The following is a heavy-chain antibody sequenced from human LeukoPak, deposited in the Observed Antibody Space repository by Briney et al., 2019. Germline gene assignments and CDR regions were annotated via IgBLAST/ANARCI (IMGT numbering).Heavy chain of an antibody. CDR2: ITGSGGTT. CDR1: GFAFGNYG. CDR3: AKDPNGDYLGAFDF. Sequence: GGSLRLSCTGSGFAFGNYGMTWVRQPPGKGLEWVSAITGSGGTTRYPDSVTGRFTISRDNSGNTLFLQMNSLRAEDTAVYYCAKDPNGDYLGAFDFWGPGTLVTVSS. J-gene: IGHJ3*01. V-gene: IGHV3-23*01. D-gene: IGHD4-17*01.